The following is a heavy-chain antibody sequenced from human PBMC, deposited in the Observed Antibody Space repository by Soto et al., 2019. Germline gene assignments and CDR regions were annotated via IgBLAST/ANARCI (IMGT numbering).Heavy chain of an antibody. V-gene: IGHV4-31*03. J-gene: IGHJ4*02. CDR2: IYYTGNT. CDR1: GGSISSGGTGSY. CDR3: ASGHDAYKVRY. D-gene: IGHD1-1*01. Sequence: QVQLQESGPGLVKPSQTLSLTCTVSGGSISSGGTGSYWTWIRQLPGKGLEWIGYIYYTGNTYYTPSLTSRPTISIDTSANQFSLKLTSVTAADTAVYFCASGHDAYKVRYWGQGTLVTVSS.